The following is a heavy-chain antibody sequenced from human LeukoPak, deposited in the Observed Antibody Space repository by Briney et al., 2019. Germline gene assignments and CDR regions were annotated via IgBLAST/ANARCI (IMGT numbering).Heavy chain of an antibody. D-gene: IGHD2-2*01. CDR3: ARERVVPAATYYYYYGMDV. V-gene: IGHV3-7*03. J-gene: IGHJ6*02. CDR2: IKENGNEQ. Sequence: PGGSLRLSCEASGFTFTSYWMSWVRQAPGKGPEWVAHIKENGNEQYYADSVKGRFTISRDNAKNSLYLQMNSLRAEDTAVYYCARERVVPAATYYYYYGMDVWGQGTTVTVSS. CDR1: GFTFTSYW.